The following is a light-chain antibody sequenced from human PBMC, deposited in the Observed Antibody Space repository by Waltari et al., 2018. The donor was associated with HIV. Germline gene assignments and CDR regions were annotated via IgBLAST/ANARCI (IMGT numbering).Light chain of an antibody. CDR1: RNLRNW. J-gene: IGKJ1*01. CDR3: QQFNYFWT. V-gene: IGKV1-5*03. Sequence: DIQMTQSPSTLSASVGDRLTITCRASRNLRNWWDWYKKKPGKAPKRLIYKVSTLESGGPSMFSGRGSGTEFTLTISGLQPDDSATYYCQQFNYFWTFGQGTKVEIK. CDR2: KVS.